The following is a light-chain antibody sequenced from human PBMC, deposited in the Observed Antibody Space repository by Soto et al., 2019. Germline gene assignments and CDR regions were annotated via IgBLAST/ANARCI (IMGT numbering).Light chain of an antibody. Sequence: EIVLTQSPGTLSLSPGERVTLSCRASQSVDSRFLAWYQQQPGQAPRLLVYGASIRANGIPDRFSGSGSGTHFSFSIRRLEYEDFAVYSCQHYDSSRTFGQGTKVVMK. CDR3: QHYDSSRT. CDR1: QSVDSRF. CDR2: GAS. V-gene: IGKV3-20*01. J-gene: IGKJ1*01.